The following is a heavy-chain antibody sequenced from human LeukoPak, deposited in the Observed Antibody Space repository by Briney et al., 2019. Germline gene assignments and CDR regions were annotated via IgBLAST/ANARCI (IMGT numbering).Heavy chain of an antibody. V-gene: IGHV3-74*01. J-gene: IGHJ4*02. D-gene: IGHD5-12*01. CDR1: GLTLSDYW. CDR3: ARDCGTSGCDF. Sequence: PGGSLRLSCAASGLTLSDYWMHWVRQAPGKGLVWVSRISPDGSSTTNADSVKGRFTISRDNAKNMVYLQMNSLRVEDTAVYYCARDCGTSGCDFWGQGTLVTVSS. CDR2: ISPDGSST.